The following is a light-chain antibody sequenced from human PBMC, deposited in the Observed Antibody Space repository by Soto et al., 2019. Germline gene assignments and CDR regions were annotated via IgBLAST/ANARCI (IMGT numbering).Light chain of an antibody. J-gene: IGLJ2*01. CDR3: CSYRSVNTVV. CDR1: SSDVGFFNY. V-gene: IGLV2-14*01. CDR2: EVT. Sequence: QSVLTQPASVSGSPGQSITLSCTGTSSDVGFFNYVSWYQQHPGKDPKVMIYEVTNRPSGVSIRFSGSKSGNTASLTISGLQADDEADYYCCSYRSVNTVVFGRGTKVTVL.